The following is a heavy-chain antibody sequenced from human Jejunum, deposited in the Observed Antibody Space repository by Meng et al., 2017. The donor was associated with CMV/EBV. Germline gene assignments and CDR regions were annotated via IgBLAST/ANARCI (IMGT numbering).Heavy chain of an antibody. V-gene: IGHV1-8*01. CDR2: MNPNRGTT. Sequence: QAHLVQSGAEVKKPGASVKVSCKASGYTFTSYDINWVRQGTGQGLEWMGWMNPNRGTTGYAQKFQGRVTMTRNISKSTAYMDLSSLRSDDTAVYYCARVEVGITSGDYWGQGTLVTVSS. CDR1: GYTFTSYD. CDR3: ARVEVGITSGDY. J-gene: IGHJ4*02. D-gene: IGHD1-26*01.